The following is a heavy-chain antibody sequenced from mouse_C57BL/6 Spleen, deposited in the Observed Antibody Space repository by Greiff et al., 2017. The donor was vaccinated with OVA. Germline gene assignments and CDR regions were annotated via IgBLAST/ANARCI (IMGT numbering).Heavy chain of an antibody. Sequence: VQLQQSGPELVKPGASVKIPCKASGYTFTDYNMDWVKQSPGKSLEWIGDINPNNGCTIYNQKFKGKATLTVDKSSSTAYMELRSLTAEDTAVEYCARLPYGGYAMDYWGQGTSVTVSS. CDR2: INPNNGCT. CDR3: ARLPYGGYAMDY. V-gene: IGHV1-18*01. CDR1: GYTFTDYN. D-gene: IGHD1-1*02. J-gene: IGHJ4*01.